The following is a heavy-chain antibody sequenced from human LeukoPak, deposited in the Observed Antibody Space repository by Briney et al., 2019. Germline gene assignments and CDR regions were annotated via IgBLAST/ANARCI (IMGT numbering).Heavy chain of an antibody. D-gene: IGHD2-21*01. CDR2: ISYSGSF. J-gene: IGHJ4*02. CDR3: ARFVPVRTHTNSPGFDY. V-gene: IGHV4-59*11. Sequence: SETLSLTCTVSGDSMDTHYWSWIRQTPGKGLEWIAYISYSGSFSYNPSLKSRVTTSIDTSKNQFSLVLTSVTAADTAVYYCARFVPVRTHTNSPGFDYWGQGTLVTVSS. CDR1: GDSMDTHY.